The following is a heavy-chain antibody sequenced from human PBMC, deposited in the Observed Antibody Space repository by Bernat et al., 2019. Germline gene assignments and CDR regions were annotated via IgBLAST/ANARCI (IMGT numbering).Heavy chain of an antibody. Sequence: EVQLVESGGGLVKPGGSLRLSCAASGFTFSNAWMSWVRQAPGKGLEWVGRIKSKTDGGTTDYAAPVKGRFTISRDDSKNTLYLQMNSLKTEDTAVYYCTTEGGGGSGYYYFDYWGQGTLVTVSS. CDR3: TTEGGGGSGYYYFDY. V-gene: IGHV3-15*01. J-gene: IGHJ4*02. D-gene: IGHD3-22*01. CDR1: GFTFSNAW. CDR2: IKSKTDGGTT.